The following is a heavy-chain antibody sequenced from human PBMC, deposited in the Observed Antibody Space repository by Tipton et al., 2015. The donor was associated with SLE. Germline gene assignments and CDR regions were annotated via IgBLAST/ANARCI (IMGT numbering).Heavy chain of an antibody. D-gene: IGHD6-13*01. CDR2: IYHSGCT. CDR1: GYSINSGYY. Sequence: TLSLTCAVSGYSINSGYYWGWIRQPPGKGLEWIGSIYHSGCTYYNPSLKSRVTISVDTSKNQFSLKLSSVTAADTAMYYCARVWGIAASFDPWGQGTLVTVSS. CDR3: ARVWGIAASFDP. V-gene: IGHV4-38-2*01. J-gene: IGHJ5*02.